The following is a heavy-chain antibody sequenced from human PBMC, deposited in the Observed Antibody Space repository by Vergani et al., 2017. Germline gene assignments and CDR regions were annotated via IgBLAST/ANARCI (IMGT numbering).Heavy chain of an antibody. CDR3: ARDQRWLAEYYFDY. J-gene: IGHJ4*02. CDR1: GYTFIGYY. D-gene: IGHD6-19*01. V-gene: IGHV1-2*02. CDR2: INPNSGDT. Sequence: QLVQSGAEVRKPGASLKVSCKASGYTFIGYYMHWVRQAPGQGLEWMGWINPNSGDTNYAQKFQGRVTMTRDTSISTAYMELTRLRSDDTAVYYCARDQRWLAEYYFDYWGQGTLVTVSS.